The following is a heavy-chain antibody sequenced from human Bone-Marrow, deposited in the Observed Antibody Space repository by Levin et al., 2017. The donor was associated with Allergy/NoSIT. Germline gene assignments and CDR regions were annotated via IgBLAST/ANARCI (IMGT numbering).Heavy chain of an antibody. CDR2: VSGSGRDT. Sequence: GGSLRLSCAASGFTFSSYGMSWVRQAPGKGLEWVSAVSGSGRDTNHADSVRGRFTISRDNSKNTLYLQMNSLRAEDTAIYYCAKDGFDYGDYVKADVFDVWGQGTMVTVSS. CDR3: AKDGFDYGDYVKADVFDV. D-gene: IGHD4-17*01. CDR1: GFTFSSYG. V-gene: IGHV3-23*01. J-gene: IGHJ3*01.